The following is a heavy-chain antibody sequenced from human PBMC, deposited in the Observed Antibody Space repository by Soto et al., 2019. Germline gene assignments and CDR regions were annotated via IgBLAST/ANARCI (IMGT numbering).Heavy chain of an antibody. Sequence: QVQLVESGGGVVQPGRSLRLSCAASGFTFSSYAMHWVRQAPGKGLEWEAVISYDGSNKYYADSVKGRFTISRDNSKNTLYLQMNSLRAEDTAVYYCASHSSSWFWGQGTLVTVSS. D-gene: IGHD6-13*01. CDR2: ISYDGSNK. V-gene: IGHV3-30-3*01. J-gene: IGHJ4*02. CDR1: GFTFSSYA. CDR3: ASHSSSWF.